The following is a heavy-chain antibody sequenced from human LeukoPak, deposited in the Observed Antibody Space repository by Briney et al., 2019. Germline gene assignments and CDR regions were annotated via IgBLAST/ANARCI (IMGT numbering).Heavy chain of an antibody. J-gene: IGHJ4*02. V-gene: IGHV3-23*01. CDR2: ISGSGGST. Sequence: GGSLRVSCAASGFTFTSYAMSWVRQAPGKGLEWVSPISGSGGSTYYADSVKGRFTISRDNSKNTLYLQMGSLRAEDMAVYYCARASASAGLRFLEWFPEYWGQGTLVTVSS. CDR1: GFTFTSYA. CDR3: ARASASAGLRFLEWFPEY. D-gene: IGHD3-3*01.